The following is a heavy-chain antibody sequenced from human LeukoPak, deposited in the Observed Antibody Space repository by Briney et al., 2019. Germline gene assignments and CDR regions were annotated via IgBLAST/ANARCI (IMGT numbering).Heavy chain of an antibody. CDR3: ARNPYYGSYFYCYGMDV. D-gene: IGHD3-10*01. J-gene: IGHJ6*02. V-gene: IGHV1-8*01. Sequence: ASVKVSCKASGYTFTSYDINWVRQATGQGLEWMGRMNPNNGNTGYAQKFQGRVTMTRNTSISTAYMELSSLRSEDTAVYYCARNPYYGSYFYCYGMDVWGQGTTVTVSS. CDR2: MNPNNGNT. CDR1: GYTFTSYD.